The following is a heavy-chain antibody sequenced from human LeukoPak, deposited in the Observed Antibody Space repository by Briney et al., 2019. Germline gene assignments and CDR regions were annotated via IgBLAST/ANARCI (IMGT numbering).Heavy chain of an antibody. CDR1: GFTFRSYW. V-gene: IGHV3-74*01. D-gene: IGHD1-26*01. CDR2: INYDGSST. J-gene: IGHJ4*02. CDR3: AREGYGGSSDY. Sequence: GGSLRLSCAAAGFTFRSYWMHWVRQAPGKGLLWVSRINYDGSSTNYADSVKGRFTISRDNAENTVYLQMNSLRGEDTAVFYCAREGYGGSSDYWGQGTLVTVSS.